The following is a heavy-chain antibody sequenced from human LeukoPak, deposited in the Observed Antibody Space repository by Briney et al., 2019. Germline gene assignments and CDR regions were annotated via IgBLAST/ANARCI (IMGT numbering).Heavy chain of an antibody. V-gene: IGHV3-23*01. CDR2: TVGGGDGT. CDR3: ARYLIAVAGPFTDYFDY. J-gene: IGHJ4*02. CDR1: GFTFSSTS. Sequence: GGSLRLSCAASGFTFSSTSMSWVRQAPGKGLEWVAVTVGGGDGTYYADSVKGRFTISRDNSNNTLYLQMNSLRAEDTAVYYCARYLIAVAGPFTDYFDYWGQGTLVTVSS. D-gene: IGHD6-19*01.